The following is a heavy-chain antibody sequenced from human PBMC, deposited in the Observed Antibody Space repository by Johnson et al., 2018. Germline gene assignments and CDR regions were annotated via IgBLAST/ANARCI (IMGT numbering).Heavy chain of an antibody. V-gene: IGHV1-8*01. J-gene: IGHJ6*03. CDR1: GYTFTSYD. D-gene: IGHD5-12*01. Sequence: QVQLVGSGAEVKKPGASVKVSCKASGYTFTSYDINWVRQATGQGLEWMGWMNPNSGNTGYAQKFQGRVTMTRNTSISTAYMELSSLRSEDTAVYYCARMQGSGYGLYYYYYMDGWGKGTTVTVAS. CDR3: ARMQGSGYGLYYYYYMDG. CDR2: MNPNSGNT.